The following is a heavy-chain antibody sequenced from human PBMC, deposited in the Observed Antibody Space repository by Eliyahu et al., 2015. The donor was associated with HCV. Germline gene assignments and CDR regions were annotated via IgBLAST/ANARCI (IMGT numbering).Heavy chain of an antibody. Sequence: QLQLQESGPGLVKPSETLSLTCTVSGGSISSSTYYWGWXRQPPGKGLEWIGSIYYSGSNYYNPSLNSRVTISVDTSKNQFSLKVSSVTAADTAVYYCASLKSNCSGGSCYSVAYYYYYMDVWGKGTTVTVSS. J-gene: IGHJ6*03. V-gene: IGHV4-39*07. D-gene: IGHD2-15*01. CDR2: IYYSGSN. CDR3: ASLKSNCSGGSCYSVAYYYYYMDV. CDR1: GGSISSSTYY.